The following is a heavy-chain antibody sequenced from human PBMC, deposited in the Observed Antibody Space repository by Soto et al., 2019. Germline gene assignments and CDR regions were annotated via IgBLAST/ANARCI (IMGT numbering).Heavy chain of an antibody. CDR2: INHSGST. CDR1: GGSFSGYY. Sequence: SETLSLTCAVYGGSFSGYYWSWIRQPPGKGLEWIGEINHSGSTNYNPSLKSRVTISVDTSKNQFSLKLSSVTAADTAVYYCARGRITIFGVVIVYYGMDVWGQGTTVTVSS. J-gene: IGHJ6*02. V-gene: IGHV4-34*01. D-gene: IGHD3-3*01. CDR3: ARGRITIFGVVIVYYGMDV.